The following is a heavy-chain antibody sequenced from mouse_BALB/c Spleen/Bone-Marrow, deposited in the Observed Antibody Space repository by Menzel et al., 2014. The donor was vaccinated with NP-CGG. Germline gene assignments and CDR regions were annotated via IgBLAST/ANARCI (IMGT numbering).Heavy chain of an antibody. V-gene: IGHV7-3*02. CDR2: IRNKAKGYTT. CDR1: GFTFTDYY. Sequence: EVKLMESGGGLVQPGGSLRLSCATSGFTFTDYYMSWVRQPPGKALEWLGFIRNKAKGYTTEYSASVKGRFTISRDNSQSNLYIQRNTLRAQNSATYDCARDINYDIYWYFDVWGAGTPVTVSS. CDR3: ARDINYDIYWYFDV. J-gene: IGHJ1*01. D-gene: IGHD2-4*01.